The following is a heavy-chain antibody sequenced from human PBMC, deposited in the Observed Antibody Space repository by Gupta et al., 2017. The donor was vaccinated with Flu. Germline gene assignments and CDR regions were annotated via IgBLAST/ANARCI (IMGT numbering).Heavy chain of an antibody. CDR3: ARDLNWAVIL. CDR1: GFAFTACH. J-gene: IGHJ4*02. CDR2: IGSGINT. D-gene: IGHD3-16*02. V-gene: IGHV3-11*06. Sequence: VQLVGSGGGLVQPGGYLRLTSVISGFAFTACHMSWIRQAAGKGLEWISYIGSGINTDYADSVRGRFTISRDNARDSLFLQMNSLRDEDTALYYCARDLNWAVILWGQGALVTVSS.